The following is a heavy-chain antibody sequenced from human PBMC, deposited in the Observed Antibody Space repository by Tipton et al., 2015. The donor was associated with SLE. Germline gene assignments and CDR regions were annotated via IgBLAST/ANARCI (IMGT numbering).Heavy chain of an antibody. J-gene: IGHJ4*02. CDR2: MNPNSGKT. V-gene: IGHV1-8*02. Sequence: QLVQSGAEVKKPGASVKVSCKASGYTFTIYDINWVRQATGQGLEWMGWMNPNSGKTGYTQKFQGRVSMTRDSSVNTAYMELNSLTSADTAVYHCARGSVAHFDYWGQGTLVTVSS. D-gene: IGHD6-19*01. CDR1: GYTFTIYD. CDR3: ARGSVAHFDY.